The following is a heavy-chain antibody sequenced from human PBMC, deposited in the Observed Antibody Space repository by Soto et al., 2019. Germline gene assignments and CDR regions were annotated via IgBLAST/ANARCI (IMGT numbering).Heavy chain of an antibody. CDR2: IKSKTDGGTT. V-gene: IGHV3-15*07. J-gene: IGHJ4*02. CDR1: GFTFSNAW. CDR3: TTGFGATYDFWSGYYTADY. Sequence: GGSLRLSCAASGFTFSNAWMNWVRQAPGKGLEWVGRIKSKTDGGTTDYAAPVKGRFTISRDDSKNTLYLQMNSLKTEDTAVYYCTTGFGATYDFWSGYYTADYWGQGTLVTVSS. D-gene: IGHD3-3*01.